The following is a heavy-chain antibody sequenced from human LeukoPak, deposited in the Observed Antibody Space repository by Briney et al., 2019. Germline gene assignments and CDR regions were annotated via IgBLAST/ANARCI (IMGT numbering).Heavy chain of an antibody. V-gene: IGHV4-39*07. CDR3: AAAAPKYYFDY. Sequence: SETLSLTCTVSGYSISSSSYYWGWIRQPPGKGLEWIGSIYYSGSTYYNPSLKSRVTISVDTSKNQFSLKLSSVTAADTAVYYCAAAAPKYYFDYWGQGTLVTVSS. J-gene: IGHJ4*02. D-gene: IGHD6-13*01. CDR1: GYSISSSSYY. CDR2: IYYSGST.